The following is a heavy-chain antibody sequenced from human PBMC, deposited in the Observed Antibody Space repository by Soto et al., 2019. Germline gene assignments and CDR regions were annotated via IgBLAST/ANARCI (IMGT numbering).Heavy chain of an antibody. J-gene: IGHJ4*02. Sequence: SETLSLTCAVYGGSFSGHYWSWIRQPPGKGLEWIGEINHSGNTNYNPSLKSRVTISVDTSKNQFSLKLSSVTAADTSVYYCARGRVRGVSCPNDSWDQGTLVTVSS. CDR2: INHSGNT. CDR1: GGSFSGHY. CDR3: ARGRVRGVSCPNDS. D-gene: IGHD3-10*01. V-gene: IGHV4-34*01.